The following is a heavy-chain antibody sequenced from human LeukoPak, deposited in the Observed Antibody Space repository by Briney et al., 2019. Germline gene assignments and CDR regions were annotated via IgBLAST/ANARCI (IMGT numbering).Heavy chain of an antibody. Sequence: PGGSLRLSCAASGFTFSSYSMNWVRQAPGKGLEWVSYISSSSSTIYYADSVKGRFTISRDNAKNSLYLQMNSLRAEDTAVYYCAKDLNSYCSSASCYFYYFDYWGQGTLVTVSS. CDR3: AKDLNSYCSSASCYFYYFDY. CDR2: ISSSSSTI. CDR1: GFTFSSYS. D-gene: IGHD2-2*01. J-gene: IGHJ4*02. V-gene: IGHV3-48*01.